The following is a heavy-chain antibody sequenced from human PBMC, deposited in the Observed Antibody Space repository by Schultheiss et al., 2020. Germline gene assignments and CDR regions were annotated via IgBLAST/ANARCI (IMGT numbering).Heavy chain of an antibody. CDR3: ARRGYRNHFDY. D-gene: IGHD5-18*01. CDR2: ISYSGST. V-gene: IGHV4-31*03. J-gene: IGHJ4*02. Sequence: SETLSLTCTVSGGSISSGGYYWSWIRQHPGKGLEWIGYISYSGSTYYNPSLKSRVTISVDTSKNQFSLKLSSVTAADTAVYYCARRGYRNHFDYWGQGTLVTVSS. CDR1: GGSISSGGYY.